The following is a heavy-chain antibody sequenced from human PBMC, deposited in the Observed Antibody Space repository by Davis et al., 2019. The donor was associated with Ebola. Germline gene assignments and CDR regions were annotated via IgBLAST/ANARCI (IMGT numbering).Heavy chain of an antibody. CDR3: ARTDYGDFTGGYYFDY. J-gene: IGHJ4*02. CDR2: IYTSGST. D-gene: IGHD4-17*01. CDR1: GGSISSYY. V-gene: IGHV4-4*07. Sequence: MPSETLSLTCTVSGGSISSYYWSWIRQPAGKGLEWIGRIYTSGSTNYNPSLKSRVTMSVDTSKNQSSLKLSSVTAADTAVYYCARTDYGDFTGGYYFDYWGQGTLVTVSS.